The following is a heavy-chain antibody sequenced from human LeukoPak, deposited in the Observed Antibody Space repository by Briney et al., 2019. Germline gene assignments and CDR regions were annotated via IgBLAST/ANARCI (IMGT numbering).Heavy chain of an antibody. CDR1: GGSISSSSYY. D-gene: IGHD6-6*01. J-gene: IGHJ1*01. CDR2: IYYSGST. V-gene: IGHV4-39*07. CDR3: ARGGAARLHFQN. Sequence: SETLSLTCTVSGGSISSSSYYWGWIRQPPGKGLEWIGSIYYSGSTYYNPSLQSRVTISVDTSKNQFSLNLNSVTAADTAVYYCARGGAARLHFQNWGQGTLVTVSS.